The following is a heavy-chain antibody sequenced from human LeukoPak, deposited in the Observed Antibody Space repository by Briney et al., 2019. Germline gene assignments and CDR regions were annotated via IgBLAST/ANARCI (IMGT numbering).Heavy chain of an antibody. V-gene: IGHV3-53*01. Sequence: GGTLRLSCAASGFTVSNSYMSWVRQAPGKGLEWVSAIYGGGGTYYADSVKGRFTISRDNSKNTLYLQMNSLRAEDTAVYYCARDEGYYDSSGYYHGGYYWGQGTLVTVSS. J-gene: IGHJ4*02. CDR2: IYGGGGT. D-gene: IGHD3-22*01. CDR1: GFTVSNSY. CDR3: ARDEGYYDSSGYYHGGYY.